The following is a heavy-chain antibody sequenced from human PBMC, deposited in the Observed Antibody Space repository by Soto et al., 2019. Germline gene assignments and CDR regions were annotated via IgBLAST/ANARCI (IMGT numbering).Heavy chain of an antibody. J-gene: IGHJ6*02. V-gene: IGHV4-31*03. CDR3: AREAFLNPGGDYYGMDV. CDR1: GGSISSGGYY. D-gene: IGHD3-3*02. Sequence: LTCTVSGGSISSGGYYWSWIRQHPGKGLEWIGYIYYSGSTYYNPSLKSRVTISVDTSKNQFSLKLSSVTAADTAVYYCAREAFLNPGGDYYGMDVWGQGTTVTVSS. CDR2: IYYSGST.